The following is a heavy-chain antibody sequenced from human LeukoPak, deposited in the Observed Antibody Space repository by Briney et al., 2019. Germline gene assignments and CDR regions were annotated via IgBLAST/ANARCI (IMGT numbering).Heavy chain of an antibody. Sequence: SETLSLTCTVSGGSISSYYWSWIRQPPGKGLEWIGEINHSGSTNYNPSLKSRVTISVDTSKNQFSLKLSSVTAADTAVYYCARGKSYGSGSYDYWGQGTLVTVSS. J-gene: IGHJ4*02. V-gene: IGHV4-34*01. CDR3: ARGKSYGSGSYDY. CDR1: GGSISSYY. CDR2: INHSGST. D-gene: IGHD3-10*01.